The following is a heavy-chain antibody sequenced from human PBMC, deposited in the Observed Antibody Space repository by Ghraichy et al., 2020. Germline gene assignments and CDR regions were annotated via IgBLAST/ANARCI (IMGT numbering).Heavy chain of an antibody. CDR2: IYTSGST. CDR3: ARDYDYVWGSYAANYYFDY. Sequence: ETLSLTCTVSGGSISSYYWSWIRQPAGKGLEWIGRIYTSGSTNYNPSLKSRVTMSVDTSKNQFSLKLSSVTAADTAVYYCARDYDYVWGSYAANYYFDYWGQGTLVTVSS. CDR1: GGSISSYY. V-gene: IGHV4-4*07. D-gene: IGHD3-16*01. J-gene: IGHJ4*02.